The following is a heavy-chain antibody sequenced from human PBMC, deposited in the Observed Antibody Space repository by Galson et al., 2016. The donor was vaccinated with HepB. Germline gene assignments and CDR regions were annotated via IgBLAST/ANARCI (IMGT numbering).Heavy chain of an antibody. CDR3: ASSPRNDYGDPRTYYFDS. V-gene: IGHV4-59*01. Sequence: SETLSLTCTVSGGSFSNYYWSWIRQPPGKRLEWIGYTYYSGFTNYNPSLNSRVTMSVDTSKNQFSLRLNSVTAADTAVYYCASSPRNDYGDPRTYYFDSWGQGTLVTVSS. CDR1: GGSFSNYY. D-gene: IGHD4-17*01. CDR2: TYYSGFT. J-gene: IGHJ4*02.